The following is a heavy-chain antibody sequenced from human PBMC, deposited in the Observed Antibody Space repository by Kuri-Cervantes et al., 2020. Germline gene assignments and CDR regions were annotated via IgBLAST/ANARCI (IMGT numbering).Heavy chain of an antibody. J-gene: IGHJ3*02. CDR1: GGSFSGYY. CDR3: ARDGDLDAFDI. D-gene: IGHD3-10*01. V-gene: IGHV4-34*01. CDR2: TNHSGST. Sequence: SETLSLTCAVYGGSFSGYYWSWIRQPPGKGLEWIGETNHSGSTNYNPSLKSRVTISVDTSKNQFSLKLSSVTAADTAVYYCARDGDLDAFDIWGRGTMVTVSS.